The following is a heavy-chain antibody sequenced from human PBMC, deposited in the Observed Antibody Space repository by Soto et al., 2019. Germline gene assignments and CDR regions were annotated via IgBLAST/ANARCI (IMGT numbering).Heavy chain of an antibody. Sequence: SETLSLTCTVSNGSISTYYWSWIRQPPGRSLEWIGHIYYTGSPTYNPSLKSRVTISEDTSKTTVSLKLISVTAEDTAVYYCARSRSTRQTFDHWGRGTLVPVSS. CDR1: NGSISTYY. CDR3: ARSRSTRQTFDH. CDR2: IYYTGSP. D-gene: IGHD2-2*01. J-gene: IGHJ5*02. V-gene: IGHV4-59*01.